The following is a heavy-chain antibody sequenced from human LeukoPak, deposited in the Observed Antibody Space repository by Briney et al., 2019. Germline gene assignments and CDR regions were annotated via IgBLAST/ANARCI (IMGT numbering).Heavy chain of an antibody. CDR3: ARLSGYVFYYYYMDV. CDR2: ISGSGGST. V-gene: IGHV3-23*01. Sequence: SGGSLRLSCAASGFTFSRYAMNWVRQAPGKGLEWVSAISGSGGSTYYADSVKGRFTISRDNSKNTLYLHMNSLRAEDTAVYYCARLSGYVFYYYYMDVWGKGTTVTISS. D-gene: IGHD5-12*01. J-gene: IGHJ6*03. CDR1: GFTFSRYA.